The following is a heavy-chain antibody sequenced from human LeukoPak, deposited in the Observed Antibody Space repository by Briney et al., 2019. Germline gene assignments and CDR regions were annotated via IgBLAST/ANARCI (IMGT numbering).Heavy chain of an antibody. D-gene: IGHD1-14*01. V-gene: IGHV3-33*01. CDR2: IAYDGSRA. CDR3: TRYNNDHFDY. J-gene: IGHJ4*02. Sequence: GGSLRLSCAGSGFTFGGYGMHWFRQTPGKGLEWVAVIAYDGSRAFYADSVKSRFTISRDNSKNTMSVQMDDLRAEDTAVYYCTRYNNDHFDYWGQGTLVTVSS. CDR1: GFTFGGYG.